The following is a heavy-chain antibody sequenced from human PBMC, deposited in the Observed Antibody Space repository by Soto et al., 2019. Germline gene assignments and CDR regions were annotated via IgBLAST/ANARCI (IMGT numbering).Heavy chain of an antibody. D-gene: IGHD3-10*01. Sequence: QLQLQESGSGLVKPSQTLSLTCAVSGGSISSGGYSWSWIRQPPGKGLEWIGYIYHSGSTYYNPSLKSRVTISVDRSKNQCSLKLSSVTAADTAVYYCARQSDHYYGSVAFDYWGQGTLVTVSS. J-gene: IGHJ4*02. V-gene: IGHV4-30-2*01. CDR2: IYHSGST. CDR3: ARQSDHYYGSVAFDY. CDR1: GGSISSGGYS.